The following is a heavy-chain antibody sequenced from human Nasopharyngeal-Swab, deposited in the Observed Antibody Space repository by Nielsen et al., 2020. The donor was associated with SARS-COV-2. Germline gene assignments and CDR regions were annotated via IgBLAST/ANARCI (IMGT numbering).Heavy chain of an antibody. V-gene: IGHV1-18*01. D-gene: IGHD2-2*01. CDR1: GYIFRIYG. Sequence: ASVKVSCKASGYIFRIYGITWVRQAPGQGLEWMGWISTYNGDTNYAQELQDRVTMTTDTPTSTVYMELRSLRSDDTAVYYCARGHSRGVSPAAPWDYYYYMDVWGRGTTVTVSS. CDR3: ARGHSRGVSPAAPWDYYYYMDV. CDR2: ISTYNGDT. J-gene: IGHJ6*03.